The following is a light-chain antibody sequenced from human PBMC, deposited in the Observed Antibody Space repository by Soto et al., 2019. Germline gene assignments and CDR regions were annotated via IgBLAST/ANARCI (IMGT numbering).Light chain of an antibody. V-gene: IGKV1-12*01. CDR1: QGINNW. J-gene: IGKJ4*01. CDR2: AVS. Sequence: DIQMTQSPSSVSASVGDRVTITCRASQGINNWLAWYQQKPGKAPELLIYAVSYLQSGVPSRFSGSGSGTDFTLTISSLQPEDFEIYFCKQSRAFQLTLRAGTKAGIK. CDR3: KQSRAFQLT.